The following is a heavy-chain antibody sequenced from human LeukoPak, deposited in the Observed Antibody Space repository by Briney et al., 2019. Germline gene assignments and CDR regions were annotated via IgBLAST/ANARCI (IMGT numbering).Heavy chain of an antibody. D-gene: IGHD1-26*01. J-gene: IGHJ4*02. V-gene: IGHV4-38-2*01. CDR3: ATIYSGKGEIDY. CDR2: IYHSGST. CDR1: GYSISSGYY. Sequence: SETLSLTCVVSGYSISSGYYWGWIRQPPGKGLEWIGSIYHSGSTYYNPSLKSRVTISVDTSKNQFSLKLSSVTAADTAVYYCATIYSGKGEIDYWGQGTLVTVSS.